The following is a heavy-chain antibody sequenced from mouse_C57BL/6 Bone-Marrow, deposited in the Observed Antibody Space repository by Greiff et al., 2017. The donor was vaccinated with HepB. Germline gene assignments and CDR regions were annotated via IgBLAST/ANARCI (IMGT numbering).Heavy chain of an antibody. CDR1: GYTFTSYW. D-gene: IGHD1-1*01. CDR2: IDPNSGGT. CDR3: ARSNSITTALDY. J-gene: IGHJ2*01. V-gene: IGHV1-72*01. Sequence: QVHVKQPGAELVKPGASVKLSCKASGYTFTSYWMHWVKQRPGRGLEWIGRIDPNSGGTKYNEKFKSKATLTVDKPSSTAYMQLSSLTSEDSAVYYCARSNSITTALDYWGQGTTLTVSS.